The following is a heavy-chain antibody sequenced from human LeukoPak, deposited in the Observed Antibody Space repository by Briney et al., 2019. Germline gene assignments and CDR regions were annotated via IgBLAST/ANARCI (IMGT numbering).Heavy chain of an antibody. V-gene: IGHV3-23*01. D-gene: IGHD3-22*01. CDR3: AKETAMIVVEFDY. Sequence: GGSLRLSCAASGFTFSSYAMSWVRQAPGKGLEWVSDISGSGGSTYYADSVKGRFTISRDNSKNSLYLQMNSLRAEDTAVYYCAKETAMIVVEFDYWGQGTLVTVSS. J-gene: IGHJ4*02. CDR2: ISGSGGST. CDR1: GFTFSSYA.